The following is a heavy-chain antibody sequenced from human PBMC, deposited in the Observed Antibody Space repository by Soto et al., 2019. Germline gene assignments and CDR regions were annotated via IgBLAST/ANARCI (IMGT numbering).Heavy chain of an antibody. CDR1: GDSISSFY. Sequence: SETLSLTCTVSGDSISSFYWTWIRQPPGKGLEWVGYIFSSGSTNYNPSLKSRVTISVDTSENQFSLKLTSVTVADTAVYYCARVGYCSSTPCWPIGYFEYWGQGTLVTVSS. CDR3: ARVGYCSSTPCWPIGYFEY. V-gene: IGHV4-59*01. D-gene: IGHD2-2*01. J-gene: IGHJ4*02. CDR2: IFSSGST.